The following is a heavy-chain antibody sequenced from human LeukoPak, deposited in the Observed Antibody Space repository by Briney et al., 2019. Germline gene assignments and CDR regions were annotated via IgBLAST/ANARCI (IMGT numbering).Heavy chain of an antibody. D-gene: IGHD3-10*02. V-gene: IGHV3-48*04. CDR3: AELGITMIGGV. Sequence: WGSLRLSCAASGFTFSSYGMHWVSRAPGKGLEWVSYISSSGSTIYYADSVKGRFTISRDNAKNSLYLQMNSLRAEDTAVYYCAELGITMIGGVWGKGTTVTISS. CDR1: GFTFSSYG. J-gene: IGHJ6*04. CDR2: ISSSGSTI.